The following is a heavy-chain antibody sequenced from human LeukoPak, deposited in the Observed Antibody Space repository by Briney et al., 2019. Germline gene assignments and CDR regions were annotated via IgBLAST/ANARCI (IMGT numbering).Heavy chain of an antibody. Sequence: SGGSLRLSWVAAGFTSSHNGMHWVRQPAGKGLEWVAFIQYDGNTIFYANSMKGRFTISRDNSKNPTYLQMNSLITDGTAINDRGKEQSGAYVHAFDPWGQGTVVTVSS. J-gene: IGHJ5*02. CDR1: GFTSSHNG. D-gene: IGHD3-10*02. CDR2: IQYDGNTI. V-gene: IGHV3-30*02. CDR3: GKEQSGAYVHAFDP.